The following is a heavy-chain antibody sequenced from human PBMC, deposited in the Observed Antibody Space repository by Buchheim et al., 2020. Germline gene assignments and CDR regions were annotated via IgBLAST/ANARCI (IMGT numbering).Heavy chain of an antibody. J-gene: IGHJ6*02. CDR2: ISDVGDT. V-gene: IGHV3-66*01. CDR3: ARGINGIDV. Sequence: EVHLVESGGALIQPGGSLRLSCPSSEFFVTSTYMTWVRQAPGKGLEWVSVISDVGDTHYADSVKGRFSISRDSSNNMVYLQMNSLRVEDTAVYYCARGINGIDVWGQGTT. D-gene: IGHD2/OR15-2a*01. CDR1: EFFVTSTY.